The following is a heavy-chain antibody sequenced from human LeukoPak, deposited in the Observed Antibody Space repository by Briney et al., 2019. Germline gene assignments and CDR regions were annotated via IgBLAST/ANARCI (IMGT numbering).Heavy chain of an antibody. CDR1: GFTVSSNY. CDR3: ARVNYDILTGPAGVLGNWFDP. CDR2: IYSGGST. Sequence: GGSLRLSCAASGFTVSSNYMSWVRQAPGKGLEWVSVIYSGGSTYYADSVKGRFTISRDNSKNTLYLQMNSLRAEVTAVYYCARVNYDILTGPAGVLGNWFDPWGQGTLVTVSS. V-gene: IGHV3-66*01. D-gene: IGHD3-9*01. J-gene: IGHJ5*02.